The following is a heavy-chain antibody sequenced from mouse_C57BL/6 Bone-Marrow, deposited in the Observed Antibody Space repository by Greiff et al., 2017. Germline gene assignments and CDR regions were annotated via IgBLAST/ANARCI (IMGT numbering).Heavy chain of an antibody. CDR3: ARSYDYDGFAY. CDR2: ISYDGSN. CDR1: GYSITSGYY. V-gene: IGHV3-6*01. Sequence: VQLKESGPGLVKPSQSLSLTCSVTGYSITSGYYWNWIRQFPGNKLEWMGYISYDGSNNYNPSLKNRISITRDTSKNQFFLKLNSVTTEDTATYYCARSYDYDGFAYWGQGTLVTVSA. J-gene: IGHJ3*01. D-gene: IGHD2-4*01.